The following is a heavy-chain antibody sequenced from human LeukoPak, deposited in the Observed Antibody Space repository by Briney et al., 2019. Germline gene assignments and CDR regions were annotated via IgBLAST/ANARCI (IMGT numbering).Heavy chain of an antibody. Sequence: KTSETLSLTCTVPGGSIRGYYWSWIRQPAGKGLEWIGRIYSGGNTNYNPSLKSRVTMSVVTSKNQFSLKLSSVAAADTAVYYCARKYSGSYDWFDPWGQGTLVTVSS. CDR1: GGSIRGYY. CDR2: IYSGGNT. CDR3: ARKYSGSYDWFDP. J-gene: IGHJ5*02. D-gene: IGHD1-26*01. V-gene: IGHV4-4*07.